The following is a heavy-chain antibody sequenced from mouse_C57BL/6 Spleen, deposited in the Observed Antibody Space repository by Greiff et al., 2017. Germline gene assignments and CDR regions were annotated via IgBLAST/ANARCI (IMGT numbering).Heavy chain of an antibody. Sequence: VQLQQSGPELVKPGASVKISCKASGYSFTGYYMNWVKQSPEKSLEWIGEINPSTGGTTYNQKFKAKATLTVDKSSSPAYMQLKSLTSEDSAVYYCARGGYLDYWGQGTTLTVSS. CDR2: INPSTGGT. CDR3: ARGGYLDY. J-gene: IGHJ2*01. CDR1: GYSFTGYY. V-gene: IGHV1-42*01.